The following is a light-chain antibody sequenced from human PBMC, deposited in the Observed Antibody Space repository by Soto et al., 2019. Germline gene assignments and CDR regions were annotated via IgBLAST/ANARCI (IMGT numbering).Light chain of an antibody. CDR3: QQYNSYWT. V-gene: IGKV1-5*01. CDR1: QSISSW. CDR2: DAS. J-gene: IGKJ1*01. Sequence: DIQMTQSPSTLSASVGDRVTITCRASQSISSWLAWYQQKPGKAPKLLIYDASSFESGVPSRFSSSGSGTEFTLTISSLQPDDFATYYCQQYNSYWTFGQGTKVDIK.